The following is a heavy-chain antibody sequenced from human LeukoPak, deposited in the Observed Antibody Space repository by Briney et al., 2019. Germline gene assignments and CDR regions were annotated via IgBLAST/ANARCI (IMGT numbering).Heavy chain of an antibody. V-gene: IGHV1-69*13. J-gene: IGHJ6*03. CDR3: ARDHHYDFWSGYYQHYYYYMDV. CDR2: INPIFGKA. D-gene: IGHD3-3*01. Sequence: SVKVSCKASGGTFISYAISWVRQAPGQGVEGMGGINPIFGKANYAQKFEGRVTNKADESTSTAYMELTSVRSEDTAVYYCARDHHYDFWSGYYQHYYYYMDVWGKGTTVTVSS. CDR1: GGTFISYA.